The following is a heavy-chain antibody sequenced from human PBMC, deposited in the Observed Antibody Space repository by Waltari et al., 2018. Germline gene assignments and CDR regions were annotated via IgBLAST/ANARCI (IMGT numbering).Heavy chain of an antibody. CDR1: GYSISSGYY. D-gene: IGHD6-6*01. CDR3: ARHNEQQLVRGRFDY. Sequence: QVQLQESGPGLVKPSETLSLTCAVSGYSISSGYYWGWIRQPPGKGLEWIGSIYHSGSTYYNPSLKSRVTISGDTSKTRFSLKLSSVTAADTAVYDGARHNEQQLVRGRFDYWGQGTLVTVSS. J-gene: IGHJ4*02. V-gene: IGHV4-38-2*01. CDR2: IYHSGST.